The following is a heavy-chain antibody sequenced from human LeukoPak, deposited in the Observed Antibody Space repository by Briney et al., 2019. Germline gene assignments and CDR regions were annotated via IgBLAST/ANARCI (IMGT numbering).Heavy chain of an antibody. CDR2: ISGSGGST. CDR1: GFTFSSYA. V-gene: IGHV3-23*01. J-gene: IGHJ6*02. CDR3: ARARKVVGYPPDYYYGMDV. D-gene: IGHD1-26*01. Sequence: GGSLRLSCAASGFTFSSYAMSWVRQAPGKGLEWVSAISGSGGSTYYADSVKGRFTISRDNSKNTLYLQMNSLRAEDTAVYYCARARKVVGYPPDYYYGMDVWGQGTTVTVSS.